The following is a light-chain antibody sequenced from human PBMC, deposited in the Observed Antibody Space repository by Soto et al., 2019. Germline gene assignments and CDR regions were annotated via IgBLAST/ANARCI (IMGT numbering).Light chain of an antibody. CDR2: EDN. J-gene: IGLJ3*02. Sequence: NFMLTQPHSVSASPGKTVIISCTRSSGSIASNYVQWYQQRPCSSPTTVIYEDNQRPSGVPDRFSGSIDSSSNSASLTISGLETEDEADYYCQSYDATNQVFGGGTKLTVL. V-gene: IGLV6-57*01. CDR3: QSYDATNQV. CDR1: SGSIASNY.